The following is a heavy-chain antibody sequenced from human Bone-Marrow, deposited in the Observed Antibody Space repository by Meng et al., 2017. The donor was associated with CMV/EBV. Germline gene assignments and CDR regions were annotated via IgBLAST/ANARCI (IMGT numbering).Heavy chain of an antibody. Sequence: QVQLQQVGAGLLKLSGTLSLSCAVYGWSFSGYDWSWIRQPPGKGLEWIGEINHSGSTNYNPSLKSRVTISVDTSKNQFSLKLSPVTAADTAVYYCARGVDYYDSSGYYYWGQGTLVTVSS. CDR2: INHSGST. D-gene: IGHD3-22*01. CDR3: ARGVDYYDSSGYYY. CDR1: GWSFSGYD. V-gene: IGHV4-34*01. J-gene: IGHJ4*02.